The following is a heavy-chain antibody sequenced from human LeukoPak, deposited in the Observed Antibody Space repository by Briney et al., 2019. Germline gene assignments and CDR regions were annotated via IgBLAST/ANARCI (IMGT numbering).Heavy chain of an antibody. V-gene: IGHV4-30-2*01. CDR1: GGSISSGGYS. D-gene: IGHD3-10*01. Sequence: PSETLSLTCAVSGGSISSGGYSWSWIRQPPGKGLEWIGYIYHSGSTYYNPSLKSRVTISVDRSKNQFSLKLRSVTAADTAVYYCATGTPMVRGYYFDYWGQGTLVTVSS. CDR2: IYHSGST. CDR3: ATGTPMVRGYYFDY. J-gene: IGHJ4*02.